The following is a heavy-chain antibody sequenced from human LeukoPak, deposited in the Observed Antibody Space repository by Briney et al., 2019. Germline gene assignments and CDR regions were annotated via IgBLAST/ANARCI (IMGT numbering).Heavy chain of an antibody. Sequence: ASVKVSCKASGYTFTGYYMHWVRQAPGQGLEWMGWINPNSGGTNYAQKFQGRVTMTWDTSISTAYMELSSLRSEDTAVYYCARQGRPAQLLDYWGQGTLVTVSS. CDR2: INPNSGGT. V-gene: IGHV1-2*02. D-gene: IGHD2-2*01. CDR1: GYTFTGYY. CDR3: ARQGRPAQLLDY. J-gene: IGHJ4*02.